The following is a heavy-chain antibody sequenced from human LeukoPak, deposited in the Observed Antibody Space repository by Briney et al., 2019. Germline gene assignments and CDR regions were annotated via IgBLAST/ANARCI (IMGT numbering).Heavy chain of an antibody. Sequence: GGSLRLSCAASGFPLSSYWMSWVRQAPGKALEWVANIQQDGSEKYYVDSVKGRFTISRDNARNSLYLQMNSLRADDTAVYYCARERGGSAYCSSTSCYGFPYWGQGTLVTVSS. J-gene: IGHJ4*02. V-gene: IGHV3-7*01. D-gene: IGHD2-2*01. CDR1: GFPLSSYW. CDR2: IQQDGSEK. CDR3: ARERGGSAYCSSTSCYGFPY.